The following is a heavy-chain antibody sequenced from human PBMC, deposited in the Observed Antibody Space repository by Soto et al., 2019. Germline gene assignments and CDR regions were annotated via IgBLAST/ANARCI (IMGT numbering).Heavy chain of an antibody. D-gene: IGHD2-2*01. Sequence: QVQLQESGPGLVKPSGTLSLTCAVSGGSISSSNWWSWVRQPPGKGLEWIGEIYHSGSTNYNPSPKRRVTLSADKSKNRFSLKLSSVTAADTAVYYCARGYQLARYYYYGMDVWGQGTTVTVSS. V-gene: IGHV4-4*02. J-gene: IGHJ6*02. CDR2: IYHSGST. CDR3: ARGYQLARYYYYGMDV. CDR1: GGSISSSNW.